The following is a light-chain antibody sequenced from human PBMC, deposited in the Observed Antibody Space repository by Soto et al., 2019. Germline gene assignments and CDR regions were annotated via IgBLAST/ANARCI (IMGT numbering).Light chain of an antibody. CDR1: QSISNW. CDR2: KAS. J-gene: IGKJ3*01. V-gene: IGKV1-5*03. Sequence: DIQMTQSPSTLSASVGDRVTITCRASQSISNWLAWYQQKPGKAPKLLIYKASSLQSGVPSRFSGSGSGTEFTLTINSLQPDDFATYYCQQYNPYSLFGPGTRVDI. CDR3: QQYNPYSL.